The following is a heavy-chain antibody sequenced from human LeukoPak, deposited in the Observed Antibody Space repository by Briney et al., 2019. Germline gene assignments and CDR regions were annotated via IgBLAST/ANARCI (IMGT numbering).Heavy chain of an antibody. CDR3: AKVVYYFDTTYFDD. V-gene: IGHV3-23*01. CDR2: ISGSGGTT. Sequence: PGGSLRLSCEVSGFTFSSYNMNWVRQAPGRGLEWASAISGSGGTTFYADSVKGRFTISRDNSKNTLYLQMYSLRAEDTAVYYCAKVVYYFDTTYFDDWGQGTLVTVSS. CDR1: GFTFSSYN. J-gene: IGHJ4*02. D-gene: IGHD3-22*01.